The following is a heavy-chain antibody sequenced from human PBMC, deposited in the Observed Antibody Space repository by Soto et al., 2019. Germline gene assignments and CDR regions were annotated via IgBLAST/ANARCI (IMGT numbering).Heavy chain of an antibody. D-gene: IGHD3-10*01. V-gene: IGHV1-18*04. CDR1: GYTFTSYG. Sequence: ASVKVSCKASGYTFTSYGISCVRQAPGQVLEWMGWISAYNGNTNYAQKLQGRVTMTTDTSTSTAYMELRSLRSDDTAVYYCARDTMVRGVFKYWGQGTLVTVSS. CDR3: ARDTMVRGVFKY. J-gene: IGHJ4*02. CDR2: ISAYNGNT.